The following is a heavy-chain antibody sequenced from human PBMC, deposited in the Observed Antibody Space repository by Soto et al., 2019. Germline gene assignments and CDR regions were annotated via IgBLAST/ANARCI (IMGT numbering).Heavy chain of an antibody. Sequence: ASVKVSCKASGYTFTSYAMHWVRQAPGQRLEWMGWINAGNGNTKYSQKFQGRVTITRDTSASTAYMELSSLRSEDTAVYYCARSSYDSSGYCLYYFDYWGQGTLVTVSS. CDR1: GYTFTSYA. J-gene: IGHJ4*02. V-gene: IGHV1-3*01. D-gene: IGHD3-22*01. CDR3: ARSSYDSSGYCLYYFDY. CDR2: INAGNGNT.